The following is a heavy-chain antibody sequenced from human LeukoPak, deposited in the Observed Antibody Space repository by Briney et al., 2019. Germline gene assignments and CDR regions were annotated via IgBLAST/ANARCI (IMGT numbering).Heavy chain of an antibody. Sequence: PGGSLRLSCAASGFTFSSYAMHWVRQAPGKGLEWVAVISYDGSNKYYADSVKGRFTISRDNSKNTLYLQMNSPRAEDTAVYYCARESSSSYGYLSAFDIWGQGTMVTVSS. J-gene: IGHJ3*02. V-gene: IGHV3-30*04. CDR3: ARESSSSYGYLSAFDI. CDR1: GFTFSSYA. D-gene: IGHD5-18*01. CDR2: ISYDGSNK.